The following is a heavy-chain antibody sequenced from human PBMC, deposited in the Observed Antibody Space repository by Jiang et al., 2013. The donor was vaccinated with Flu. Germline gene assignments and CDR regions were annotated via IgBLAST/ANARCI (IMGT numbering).Heavy chain of an antibody. CDR2: MNPNSGDT. D-gene: IGHD3-16*01. V-gene: IGHV1-2*02. CDR1: GYTFSGYY. CDR3: AVDVFYTHAVDTWTVYGMDV. J-gene: IGHJ6*02. Sequence: SGAEVKEPGASVKVSCKASGYTFSGYYMHWVRQASGQGLEWMGWMNPNSGDTKYAQKFQGRVTMTRDKSINTAYMELSRLRSDDTAMYFCAVDVFYTHAVDTWTVYGMDVWGQGTTVTVS.